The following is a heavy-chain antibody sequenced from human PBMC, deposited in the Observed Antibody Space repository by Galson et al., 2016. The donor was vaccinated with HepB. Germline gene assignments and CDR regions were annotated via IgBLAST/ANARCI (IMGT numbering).Heavy chain of an antibody. CDR3: ARDSGGEQWPFDY. CDR1: GFTFSSYG. Sequence: SLRLSCAASGFTFSSYGMHWVRQAPGKGLEWVAIIWWDGSRTYYADSVKGRFTISRDNSKNTLYLQMSSLRAEDTAVYFCARDSGGEQWPFDYWGQGTLVTVSS. CDR2: IWWDGSRT. J-gene: IGHJ4*02. V-gene: IGHV3-33*01. D-gene: IGHD6-19*01.